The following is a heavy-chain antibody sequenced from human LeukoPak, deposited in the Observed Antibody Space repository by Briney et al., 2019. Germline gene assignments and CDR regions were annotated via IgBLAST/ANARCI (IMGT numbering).Heavy chain of an antibody. Sequence: GASVKVSCKASGYTFTGYYMHWVRQAPGQGLEWMGWINPNSGGTNYAQKFQGRVTMTRDTSISTAYMELSRLRSDDTAVYYCARTDCSGGSCYSGGYYYYYGMDVWGQGTTVTVSS. CDR1: GYTFTGYY. D-gene: IGHD2-15*01. J-gene: IGHJ6*02. CDR2: INPNSGGT. V-gene: IGHV1-2*02. CDR3: ARTDCSGGSCYSGGYYYYYGMDV.